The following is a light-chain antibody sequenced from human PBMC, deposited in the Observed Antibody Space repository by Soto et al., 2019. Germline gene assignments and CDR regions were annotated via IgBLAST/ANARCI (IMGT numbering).Light chain of an antibody. V-gene: IGLV2-8*01. CDR3: CSYAGSNNYV. Sequence: QSVLTQPPSASGSPGQSVTISCTGTSSDVAGYNYVSWYQQRPGKAPKLIIFEVNRRPSGVPDRFSGSKSGNTASLTVSGLQAEDEGDYYCCSYAGSNNYVFGTGTKLTAL. J-gene: IGLJ1*01. CDR2: EVN. CDR1: SSDVAGYNY.